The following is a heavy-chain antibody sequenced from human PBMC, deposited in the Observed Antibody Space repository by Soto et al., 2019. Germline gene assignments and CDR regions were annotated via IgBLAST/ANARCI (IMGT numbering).Heavy chain of an antibody. CDR3: ARSSGWRHVAVYNYGLDV. CDR1: GFFLSNNW. Sequence: HVQLVESGGGWVKPGESLRLSCIGSGFFLSNNWMTWIRQAPGKGLEWVSYISASGDYTIYADSLKGRFTISRDNARNSLWIQINRLTAEDTVVYYCARSSGWRHVAVYNYGLDVWGQGTTVIVSS. CDR2: ISASGDYT. J-gene: IGHJ6*02. V-gene: IGHV3-11*06. D-gene: IGHD3-10*01.